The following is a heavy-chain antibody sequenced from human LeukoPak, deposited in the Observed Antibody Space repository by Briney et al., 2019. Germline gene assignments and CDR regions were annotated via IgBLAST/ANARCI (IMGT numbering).Heavy chain of an antibody. D-gene: IGHD5-18*01. J-gene: IGHJ4*02. CDR1: GFTFDDYA. V-gene: IGHV3-9*01. Sequence: GGSLRLSCAASGFTFDDYAMHWVRQAPGKGLEWVSGISWNSGSIGYADSVKGRFTISRDNAKNSLYLQMNSLRAEDTALYYCAKARGYSYGHNPFDYWGQGTLVTVSS. CDR2: ISWNSGSI. CDR3: AKARGYSYGHNPFDY.